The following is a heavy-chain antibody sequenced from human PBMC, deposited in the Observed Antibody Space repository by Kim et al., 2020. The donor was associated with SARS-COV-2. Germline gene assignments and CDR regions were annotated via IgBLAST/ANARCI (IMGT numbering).Heavy chain of an antibody. J-gene: IGHJ4*02. CDR2: ISYDGSNK. CDR3: AKDSSGWYPKLTPLDY. Sequence: GGSLRLSCAASGFTFSSYGMHWVRQAPGKGLEWVAVISYDGSNKYYADSVKGRFTISRDNSKNTLYLQMNSLRAEDTAVYYCAKDSSGWYPKLTPLDYWGQGTLVTVSS. CDR1: GFTFSSYG. V-gene: IGHV3-30*18. D-gene: IGHD6-19*01.